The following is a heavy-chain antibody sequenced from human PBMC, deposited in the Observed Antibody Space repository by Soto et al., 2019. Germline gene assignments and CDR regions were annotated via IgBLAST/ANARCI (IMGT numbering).Heavy chain of an antibody. Sequence: QVQLQESGPGLVKPSQTLSLTCTVSGGSISSGGYYWSWIRQHPGKGLEWIGYIYYSGSTYYNPSLKSRVTISVDTSKNQFSLKLSSVTAADTAVYYCASETYYYDSSGYYYRTFDYWGQGTLVTVSS. D-gene: IGHD3-22*01. CDR2: IYYSGST. V-gene: IGHV4-31*03. CDR1: GGSISSGGYY. CDR3: ASETYYYDSSGYYYRTFDY. J-gene: IGHJ4*02.